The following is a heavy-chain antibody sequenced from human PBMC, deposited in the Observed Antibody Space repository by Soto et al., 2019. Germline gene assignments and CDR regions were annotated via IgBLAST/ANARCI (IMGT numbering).Heavy chain of an antibody. D-gene: IGHD6-13*01. CDR3: AREAPLDLGTLSSSWYGGYYFDF. V-gene: IGHV1-69*06. CDR1: GGTFSSYA. CDR2: IIPIFGTA. J-gene: IGHJ4*02. Sequence: QVQLVQSGAEVKKPGSSVKVSCKASGGTFSSYAISWVRQAPGLGLEWMGGIIPIFGTANYAQKFQGRVTITADKSTSTAYMQLSSLRSEDTAVYYCAREAPLDLGTLSSSWYGGYYFDFWGQGTLVTVSS.